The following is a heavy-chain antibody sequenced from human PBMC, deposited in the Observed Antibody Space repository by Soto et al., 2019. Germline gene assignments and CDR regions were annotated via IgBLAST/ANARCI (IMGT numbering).Heavy chain of an antibody. CDR1: GGTFSSYA. D-gene: IGHD3-3*01. Sequence: SVKVSCKASGGTFSSYAISWVRQAPGQGLEWMGGIIPIFGTANYAQKFQGRVTITADESTSTAYMELSSLRSEDTAVYYCARSGITIFGVVSYYYYGMDVWGQGTTVTVSS. V-gene: IGHV1-69*13. J-gene: IGHJ6*02. CDR3: ARSGITIFGVVSYYYYGMDV. CDR2: IIPIFGTA.